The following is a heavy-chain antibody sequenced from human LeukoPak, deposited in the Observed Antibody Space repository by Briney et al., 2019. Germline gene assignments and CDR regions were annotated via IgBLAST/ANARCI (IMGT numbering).Heavy chain of an antibody. Sequence: SETLSLTCTVSGGSICSGDYYWSWIRQPPGKGLEWIGYIYYSGSTYYNPSLKSRVTISVDTSKNQFSLKLSSVTAADTAVYYCARGFSYYDFWSGYYYYYYMDVWGKGPRSPSP. CDR2: IYYSGST. J-gene: IGHJ6*03. CDR1: GGSICSGDYY. V-gene: IGHV4-30-4*08. D-gene: IGHD3-3*01. CDR3: ARGFSYYDFWSGYYYYYYMDV.